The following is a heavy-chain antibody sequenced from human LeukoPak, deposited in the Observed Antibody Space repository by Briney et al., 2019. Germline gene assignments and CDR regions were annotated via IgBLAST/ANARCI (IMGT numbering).Heavy chain of an antibody. D-gene: IGHD6-19*01. CDR1: GFTFSDYW. Sequence: GGSLRLSCTASGFTFSDYWMSWVRQAPGKGLEWVADINLHGTEKRYGDSVKGRFFISRDNARNSLFLQMNTLRPEDTAVYFCAREGGSGWYSGWFDPWGQGTLVTVSS. CDR2: INLHGTEK. J-gene: IGHJ5*02. CDR3: AREGGSGWYSGWFDP. V-gene: IGHV3-7*01.